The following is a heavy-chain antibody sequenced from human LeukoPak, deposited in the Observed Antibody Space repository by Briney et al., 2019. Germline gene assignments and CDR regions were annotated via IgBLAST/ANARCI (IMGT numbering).Heavy chain of an antibody. J-gene: IGHJ5*02. Sequence: NPSQTLSLTCTVSGGSISSGYYYWSWIRQPPGKGLEWIGNIYHSGSTSYSPSLKSRVTISVDRSKNQFSLKLSSVTAADTAVYYCARDEGGWFDPWGQGTLVTVSS. CDR1: GGSISSGYYY. V-gene: IGHV4-30-2*01. CDR3: ARDEGGWFDP. CDR2: IYHSGST. D-gene: IGHD3-16*01.